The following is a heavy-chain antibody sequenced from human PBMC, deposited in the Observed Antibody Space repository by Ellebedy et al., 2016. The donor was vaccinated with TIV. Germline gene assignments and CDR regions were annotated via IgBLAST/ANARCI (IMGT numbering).Heavy chain of an antibody. CDR3: ARDSPLDWDFGGV. Sequence: GESLKISXAVSGFSVSNNYMTWVRQAPGRGLEWVAVIFSDGSTYYADSVKGRFTLSRDNFKNTLSLQMNNLRTEDTAVYYCARDSPLDWDFGGVWGQGTTVTVSS. CDR1: GFSVSNNY. D-gene: IGHD3-16*01. V-gene: IGHV3-53*01. CDR2: IFSDGST. J-gene: IGHJ6*02.